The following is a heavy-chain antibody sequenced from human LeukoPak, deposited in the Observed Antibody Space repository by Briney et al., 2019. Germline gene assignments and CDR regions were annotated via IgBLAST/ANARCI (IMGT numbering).Heavy chain of an antibody. Sequence: TGGSLRLSCAASGFTFSSYGMHWARQAPGKGLEWVSFILYDGSNQYYADSVKGRFTISRDNSKNTLYLQMNSLRVEDTAVYYCAKRADNTHYAFDYWGQGTLVTVSS. CDR3: AKRADNTHYAFDY. V-gene: IGHV3-30*02. CDR1: GFTFSSYG. J-gene: IGHJ4*02. CDR2: ILYDGSNQ. D-gene: IGHD3-16*01.